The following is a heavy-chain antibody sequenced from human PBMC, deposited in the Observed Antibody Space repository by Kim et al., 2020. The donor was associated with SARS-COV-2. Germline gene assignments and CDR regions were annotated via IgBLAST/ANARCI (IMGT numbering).Heavy chain of an antibody. V-gene: IGHV4-34*01. CDR3: ARGLSWNWFAP. CDR2: INHSGST. CDR1: GGSFSGYY. J-gene: IGHJ5*02. Sequence: SETLSLTCAVYGGSFSGYYWSWIRQPPGKGLEWIGEINHSGSTNYNPSLKSRVTISVDTSKNQFSLKLSSVTAADTAVYYCARGLSWNWFAPWGQGTLVTVSS.